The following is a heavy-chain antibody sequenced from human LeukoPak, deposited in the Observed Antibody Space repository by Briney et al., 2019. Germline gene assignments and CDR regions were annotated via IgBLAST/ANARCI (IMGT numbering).Heavy chain of an antibody. CDR1: GFTFSSYW. CDR2: IKSDGSST. J-gene: IGHJ3*02. V-gene: IGHV3-74*01. CDR3: AGLGPRPADYGDAGAFDI. Sequence: GGSLRLSCAASGFTFSSYWMHWVRQAPGKGLVWVSRIKSDGSSTTYADSVKGRFTISRDNAKNTLYLQMNSLRAEDTAVYYCAGLGPRPADYGDAGAFDIWGQGTMVTVSS. D-gene: IGHD4-17*01.